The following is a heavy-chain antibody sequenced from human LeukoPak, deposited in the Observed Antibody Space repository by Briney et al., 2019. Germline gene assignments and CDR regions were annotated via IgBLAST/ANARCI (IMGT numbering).Heavy chain of an antibody. CDR1: SGSISSTTW. D-gene: IGHD3/OR15-3a*01. CDR2: INHSGSI. Sequence: SETLSLTCTVSSGSISSTTWWSWVRQPPGKGLEWIGEINHSGSIYYNPSLKSRVTMSVDGSDNQFSLKLTAMTAADTAVYYCALGYHDVWERRGQGTLVTVSS. J-gene: IGHJ4*02. V-gene: IGHV4-4*02. CDR3: ALGYHDVWER.